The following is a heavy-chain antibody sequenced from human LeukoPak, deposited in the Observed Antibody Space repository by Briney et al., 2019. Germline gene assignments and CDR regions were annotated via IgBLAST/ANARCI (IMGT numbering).Heavy chain of an antibody. CDR2: FDPEDGET. CDR1: GYTLTELS. D-gene: IGHD6-19*01. J-gene: IGHJ4*02. CDR3: ATSHPQISGWYLYGY. Sequence: ASVKVSCKVSGYTLTELSMHWVRQAPGKGLEWMGGFDPEDGETIYAQKFQGRVTMTEDTSTDTAYMELGSLRSEDTAVYYCATSHPQISGWYLYGYWGQGTLVTVSS. V-gene: IGHV1-24*01.